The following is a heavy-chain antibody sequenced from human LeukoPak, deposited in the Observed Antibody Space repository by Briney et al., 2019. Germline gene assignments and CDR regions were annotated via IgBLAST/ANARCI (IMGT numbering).Heavy chain of an antibody. CDR2: ISSSSSTI. Sequence: GGSLRLSCAASGFTFSNYSMNWVRQAPGKGLEWVSYISSSSSTIYYADSVKGRFTISRDNAKNSLYLQMNSLRAEDTAVCYCAKDQKRGYSYGYLLYYYYMDVWGKGTTVTISS. V-gene: IGHV3-48*01. J-gene: IGHJ6*03. D-gene: IGHD5-18*01. CDR3: AKDQKRGYSYGYLLYYYYMDV. CDR1: GFTFSNYS.